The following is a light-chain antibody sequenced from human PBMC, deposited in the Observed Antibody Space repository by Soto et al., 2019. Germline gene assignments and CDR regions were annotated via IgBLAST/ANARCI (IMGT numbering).Light chain of an antibody. CDR2: DVS. Sequence: QSVLTQPASVSGSPGQSITISCTGTTSDVGRYNYVSWYQQHPGKAPKLIIYDVSIRPSGVSNRFSGSKSGNTASLTISGLQAEDEADYYCNSYTSSSTYVFGTGTKVTVL. CDR1: TSDVGRYNY. CDR3: NSYTSSSTYV. J-gene: IGLJ1*01. V-gene: IGLV2-14*01.